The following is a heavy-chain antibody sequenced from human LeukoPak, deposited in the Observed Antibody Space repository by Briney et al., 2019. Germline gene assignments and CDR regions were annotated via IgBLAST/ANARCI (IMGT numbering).Heavy chain of an antibody. CDR3: ARVSKKWLLNAFDI. Sequence: GRSRRLSCAASVFTFRSYSMKWVRQAPGKGLEWVSSISSSSSYIYYADSVKGRFTISRDNAKNSLYLQMNSLRAEDTAVYYCARVSKKWLLNAFDIWGQGTMVTVSS. V-gene: IGHV3-21*01. CDR2: ISSSSSYI. J-gene: IGHJ3*02. D-gene: IGHD3-22*01. CDR1: VFTFRSYS.